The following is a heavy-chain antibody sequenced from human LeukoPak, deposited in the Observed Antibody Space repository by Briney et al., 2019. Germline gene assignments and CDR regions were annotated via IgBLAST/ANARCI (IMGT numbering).Heavy chain of an antibody. J-gene: IGHJ6*03. V-gene: IGHV3-21*01. CDR2: ISSSSSYI. CDR3: ARDKRDFGYYMDV. Sequence: GGSLRLSCAASGFTFSSYSMNWVRQAPGKGLEWVSYISSSSSYIYYADSVKGRFTISRDNAKNSLYLQMNSLKAEDTAVYYCARDKRDFGYYMDVWGKGTTVTISS. CDR1: GFTFSSYS. D-gene: IGHD3/OR15-3a*01.